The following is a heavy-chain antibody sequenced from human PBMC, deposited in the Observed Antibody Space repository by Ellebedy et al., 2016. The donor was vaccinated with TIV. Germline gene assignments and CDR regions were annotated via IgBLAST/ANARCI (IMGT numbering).Heavy chain of an antibody. CDR2: IIPILGIT. V-gene: IGHV1-69*04. J-gene: IGHJ3*02. CDR1: GGTFSSYA. D-gene: IGHD5-12*01. Sequence: SVKVSXXASGGTFSSYAISWVRQAPGQGLEWMGRIIPILGITNYAQKFQGRVTITADKSTSSAYMELSSLRSEDTAMYYCARRYSGYNGHAFDIWGQGTMVTVSS. CDR3: ARRYSGYNGHAFDI.